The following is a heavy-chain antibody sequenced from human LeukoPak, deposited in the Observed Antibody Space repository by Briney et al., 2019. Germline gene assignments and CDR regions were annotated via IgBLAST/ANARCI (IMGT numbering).Heavy chain of an antibody. CDR2: ISSSADST. Sequence: GGSLRLSCAASGFTFSNYAMSWVRQAPGKGLEWVSAISSSADSTYYADSVKGRFTISRDNSKNTLYLQMNSLRAEDTAVYYCARDARVMVVGWFDPWGQGTRVTVSS. D-gene: IGHD2-8*01. V-gene: IGHV3-23*01. J-gene: IGHJ5*02. CDR3: ARDARVMVVGWFDP. CDR1: GFTFSNYA.